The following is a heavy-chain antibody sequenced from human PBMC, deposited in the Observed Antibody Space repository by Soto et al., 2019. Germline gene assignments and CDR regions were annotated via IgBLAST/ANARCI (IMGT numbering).Heavy chain of an antibody. CDR2: IGGSGSKT. CDR1: GFTFSNHV. CDR3: TNPPRSGINPL. V-gene: IGHV3-23*01. J-gene: IGHJ3*01. Sequence: EAQLLESGGNLVQPGGSLRLSCAASGFTFSNHVMSWVRQAPGKGLPWVASIGGSGSKTYYADSVKGRFTISRDNLKDTLHLQMNSLRVEDTAVYYCTNPPRSGINPLWGQGTLVTVSS. D-gene: IGHD3-10*01.